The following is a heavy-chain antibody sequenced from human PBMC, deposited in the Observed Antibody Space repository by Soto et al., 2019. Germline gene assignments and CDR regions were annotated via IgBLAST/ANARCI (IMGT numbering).Heavy chain of an antibody. J-gene: IGHJ4*02. V-gene: IGHV3-48*02. CDR3: ARVIVDTAMEWGFYFDY. CDR1: GFTFSSYS. CDR2: ISSSSSTI. Sequence: EVQLVESGGGLVQPGGSLRLSCAASGFTFSSYSMNWVRQAPGKGLEWVSYISSSSSTIYYADSVKGRFTISRDNAKNSLYLQMNSLRDEETAVYYCARVIVDTAMEWGFYFDYWGQGTLVTVSS. D-gene: IGHD5-18*01.